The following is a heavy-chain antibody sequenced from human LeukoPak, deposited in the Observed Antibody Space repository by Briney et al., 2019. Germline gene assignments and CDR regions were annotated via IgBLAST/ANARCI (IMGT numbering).Heavy chain of an antibody. CDR3: ALGLVTDY. D-gene: IGHD3-9*01. J-gene: IGHJ4*02. V-gene: IGHV3-66*01. CDR2: IYSGGST. Sequence: GGSLRLSCGASGFTLSVAWMTWVRQAPGKGLEWVSVIYSGGSTYYADSVKGIFTISRDNSKNTLYLQMNSLRVDDTAVYYCALGLVTDYWGQGTLVTVSS. CDR1: GFTLSVAW.